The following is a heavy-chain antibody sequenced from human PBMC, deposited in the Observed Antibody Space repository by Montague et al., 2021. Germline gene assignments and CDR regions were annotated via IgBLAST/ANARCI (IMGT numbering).Heavy chain of an antibody. CDR2: LSNGGST. Sequence: ETLSLTCTVFGDSINTYSWSWIRQPAGKGLEWIGRLSNGGSTNSNPSLKSRVSMSVDTSKNQFSLKLSSVTAADTAVYFCARDTVGASGYFYYYYMDVWGRGTTVTVSS. D-gene: IGHD1-26*01. CDR1: GDSINTYS. V-gene: IGHV4-4*07. J-gene: IGHJ6*03. CDR3: ARDTVGASGYFYYYYMDV.